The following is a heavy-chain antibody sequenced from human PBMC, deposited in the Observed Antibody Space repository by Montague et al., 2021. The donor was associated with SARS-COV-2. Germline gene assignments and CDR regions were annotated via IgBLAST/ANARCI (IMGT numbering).Heavy chain of an antibody. V-gene: IGHV4-34*01. CDR2: IDHSGNT. J-gene: IGHJ4*02. CDR1: RGSFHIFS. Sequence: SETLSLTCAVYRGSFHIFSWGWIRQSPGRGLEWIGEIDHSGNTKYNPSLESRVTISVDTSKNQFSLNLTSVTAADTAMYYCAKGTRVVGITPGFRYWGQGTQVTVSS. D-gene: IGHD3-22*01. CDR3: AKGTRVVGITPGFRY.